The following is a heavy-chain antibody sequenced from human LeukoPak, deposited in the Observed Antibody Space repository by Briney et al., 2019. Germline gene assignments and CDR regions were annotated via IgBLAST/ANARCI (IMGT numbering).Heavy chain of an antibody. J-gene: IGHJ4*02. D-gene: IGHD5-18*01. CDR1: GTTFSNYE. Sequence: GGSLRLSCVASGTTFSNYEMNWVRQAPGKGLEWLSCISNSGSTMYYADSVKGRFTISRDNAKNSLYLQMNSLRAEDTAVYYCARGFRDTAMFLDYWGQGTLVTVSS. CDR2: ISNSGSTM. CDR3: ARGFRDTAMFLDY. V-gene: IGHV3-48*03.